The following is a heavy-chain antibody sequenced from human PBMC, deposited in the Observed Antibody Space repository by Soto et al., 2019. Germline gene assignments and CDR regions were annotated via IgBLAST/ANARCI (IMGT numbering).Heavy chain of an antibody. CDR2: ISSSSSTI. V-gene: IGHV3-48*02. CDR3: ARDAGSWGY. J-gene: IGHJ4*02. Sequence: EVQLVESGGGLVQPGGSLGLSGAAPGSTSIDYGMAGVGQLQGKGLEWVPYISSSSSTIYYAESVKGRFTISRDNAKNSLYLQMNSLRDEDTAVYYCARDAGSWGYWGQGTLVTVSS. D-gene: IGHD3-10*01. CDR1: GSTSIDYG.